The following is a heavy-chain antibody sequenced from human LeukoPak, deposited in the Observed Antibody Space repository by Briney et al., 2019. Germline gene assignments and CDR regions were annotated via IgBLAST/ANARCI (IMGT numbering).Heavy chain of an antibody. CDR1: GGSISSSSYY. D-gene: IGHD4-17*01. J-gene: IGHJ4*02. Sequence: TSETLSLTCTVSGGSISSSSYYWGWIRQPPGKGLEWIGSIYYSGSTYYNPSLKSRVTISVDTSKNQFSLKLSSVTAADTAVYYCARVYGDYAVDYWGQGTLVTVSS. CDR2: IYYSGST. CDR3: ARVYGDYAVDY. V-gene: IGHV4-39*01.